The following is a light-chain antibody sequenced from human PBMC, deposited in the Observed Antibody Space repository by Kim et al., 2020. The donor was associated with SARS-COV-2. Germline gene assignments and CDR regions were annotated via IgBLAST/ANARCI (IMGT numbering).Light chain of an antibody. CDR1: HDISNC. V-gene: IGKV1-33*01. J-gene: IGKJ4*01. CDR2: DAS. CDR3: QQYDNFPLS. Sequence: SASVGDRVTITCQASHDISNCLNWYQQRPGTAPKLLIYDASNLERGAPSRFSGSGSGTDFTFTISSLQPEDIATYYCQQYDNFPLSFGGGTKLEI.